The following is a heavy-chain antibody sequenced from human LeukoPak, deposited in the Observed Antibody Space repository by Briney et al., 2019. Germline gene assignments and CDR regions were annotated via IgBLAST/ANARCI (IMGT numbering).Heavy chain of an antibody. CDR2: ISSSGSTI. J-gene: IGHJ6*03. V-gene: IGHV3-11*04. Sequence: GGSLRLSCAASGFTFSDYYMSWIRQAPGKGLEWVSYISSSGSTIYYADSVKGRFTISRDNAKNSLYLQMNSLRAEDTAVYYCARAVTLHSSGYYFYYYYMDVWGKGTTVTVSS. CDR3: ARAVTLHSSGYYFYYYYMDV. D-gene: IGHD3-22*01. CDR1: GFTFSDYY.